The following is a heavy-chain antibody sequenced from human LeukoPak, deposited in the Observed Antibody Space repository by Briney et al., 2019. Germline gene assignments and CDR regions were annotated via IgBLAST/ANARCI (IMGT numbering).Heavy chain of an antibody. CDR2: IYTSGST. CDR3: ARVSPSLTTSPPYYYYMDV. D-gene: IGHD4/OR15-4a*01. J-gene: IGHJ6*03. CDR1: GGSISSYY. Sequence: SETLSLTCTVSGGSISSYYWSWIRQPAGKGLEWIGRIYTSGSTNYNPSLKSRVTMSVDTSKNQFSLKLSSVTAADTAVYYCARVSPSLTTSPPYYYYMDVWGKGTTVTVSS. V-gene: IGHV4-4*07.